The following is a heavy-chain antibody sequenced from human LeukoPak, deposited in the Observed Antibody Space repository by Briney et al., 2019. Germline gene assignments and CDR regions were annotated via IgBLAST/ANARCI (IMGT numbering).Heavy chain of an antibody. CDR3: ARRSGIAVALDPYYFDY. D-gene: IGHD6-19*01. V-gene: IGHV4-38-2*01. Sequence: SETLSLTCAVSGYSISSGYYWGWIRQPPGKGLEWIGSISHSGSTYYHPSLKSRVTISVDTSKNQFSLKLSSVTAADTAVYYCARRSGIAVALDPYYFDYWGQGTLVTVSS. J-gene: IGHJ4*02. CDR1: GYSISSGYY. CDR2: ISHSGST.